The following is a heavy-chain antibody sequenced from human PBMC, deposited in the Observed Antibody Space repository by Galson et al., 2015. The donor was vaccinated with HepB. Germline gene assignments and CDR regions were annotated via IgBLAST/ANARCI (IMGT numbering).Heavy chain of an antibody. Sequence: SLRLSCAASGFTFSSYAMSWVRQAPGKGLEWVSAISGSGGSTYYADSLKGRFTISRDNSKNTLYLQMNSLRAEDTAVYYCAKDQGFGAYYYYYGMDVWGQGTTVTVSS. J-gene: IGHJ6*02. V-gene: IGHV3-23*01. CDR1: GFTFSSYA. CDR3: AKDQGFGAYYYYYGMDV. CDR2: ISGSGGST. D-gene: IGHD3-10*01.